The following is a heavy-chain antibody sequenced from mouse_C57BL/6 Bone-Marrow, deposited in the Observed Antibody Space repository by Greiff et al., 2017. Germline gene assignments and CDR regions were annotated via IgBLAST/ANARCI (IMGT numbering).Heavy chain of an antibody. J-gene: IGHJ4*01. CDR1: GYTFTDYY. V-gene: IGHV1-76*01. CDR2: IYPGSGNT. Sequence: QVQLKESGAELVRPGASVKLSCKASGYTFTDYYINWVKQRPGQGLEWIARIYPGSGNTYYNEKFKGKATLTAEKSSSTAYMQLSSLTSEDSAVYFCARYENGYYYAMDYWGQGTSVTVSS. CDR3: ARYENGYYYAMDY. D-gene: IGHD2-2*01.